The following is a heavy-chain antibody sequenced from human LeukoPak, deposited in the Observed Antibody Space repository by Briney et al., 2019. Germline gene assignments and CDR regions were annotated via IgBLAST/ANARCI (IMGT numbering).Heavy chain of an antibody. D-gene: IGHD3-22*01. V-gene: IGHV3-74*01. CDR2: IDSYGST. J-gene: IGHJ4*02. CDR1: GFSFRSYW. CDR3: ARSLVHDTSGYYSDY. Sequence: PGGSLRLSCAASGFSFRSYWMHWVRQAPGKGLVWVSRIDSYGSTNYADSVKGRFTTSRDNAKNTLYLQMNSLRAEDTAVYYCARSLVHDTSGYYSDYWGQGTLVTVSS.